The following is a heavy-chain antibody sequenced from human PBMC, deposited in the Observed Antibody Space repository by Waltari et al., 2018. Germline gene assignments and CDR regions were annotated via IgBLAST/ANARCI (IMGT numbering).Heavy chain of an antibody. CDR3: ARGGDGYKSYAFDI. CDR1: GGSISSYY. CDR2: IYTSGST. D-gene: IGHD5-12*01. J-gene: IGHJ3*02. V-gene: IGHV4-4*09. Sequence: QVQLEESGPGLVKPSETLSLTGTVSGGSISSYYWSWSRQPPGKGLEWIGYIYTSGSTNYNPSLKSRVTISVDTSKNQFSLKLSSVTAADTAVYYCARGGDGYKSYAFDIWGQGTMVTVSS.